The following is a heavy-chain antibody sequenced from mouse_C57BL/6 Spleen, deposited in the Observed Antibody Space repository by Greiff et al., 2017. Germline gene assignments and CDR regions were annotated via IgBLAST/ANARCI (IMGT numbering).Heavy chain of an antibody. CDR2: IHPNSGST. Sequence: PGQGLEWIGMIHPNSGSTNYNEKFKSKSTLTVDKSSSTAYMQLSSLTSEDSAVYYGATGGFTTVVAKGYWYIDVWGTGTTVTVSS. D-gene: IGHD1-1*01. J-gene: IGHJ1*03. CDR3: ATGGFTTVVAKGYWYIDV. V-gene: IGHV1-64*01.